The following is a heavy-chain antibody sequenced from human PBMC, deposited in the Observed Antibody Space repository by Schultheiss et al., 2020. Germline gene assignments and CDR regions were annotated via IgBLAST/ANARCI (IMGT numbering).Heavy chain of an antibody. CDR1: GFTFSSYA. CDR2: IKSKTDGGTT. CDR3: TTDIMITFGGVIVISGAFDI. Sequence: ESLKISCAASGFTFSSYAMSWVRQAPGKGLEWVGRIKSKTDGGTTDYAAPVKGRFTISRDDSKNTLYLQMNSLKTEDTAVYYCTTDIMITFGGVIVISGAFDIWGQGTMVTVSS. D-gene: IGHD3-16*02. V-gene: IGHV3-15*01. J-gene: IGHJ3*02.